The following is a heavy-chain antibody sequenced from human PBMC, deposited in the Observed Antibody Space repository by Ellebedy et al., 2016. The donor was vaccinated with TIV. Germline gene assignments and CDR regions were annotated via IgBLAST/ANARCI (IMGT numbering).Heavy chain of an antibody. V-gene: IGHV4-59*08. Sequence: SETLSLTCTVSGGSISSYYWSWIRQPPGKGLEWIGYIYYSGSTNYNPSLKSRVTISVDTSKNQFSLKLSSVTAADTAVYYCAGSPLRGWQQLELGWFDPWGQGTLVTVSS. J-gene: IGHJ5*02. CDR2: IYYSGST. CDR1: GGSISSYY. CDR3: AGSPLRGWQQLELGWFDP. D-gene: IGHD6-13*01.